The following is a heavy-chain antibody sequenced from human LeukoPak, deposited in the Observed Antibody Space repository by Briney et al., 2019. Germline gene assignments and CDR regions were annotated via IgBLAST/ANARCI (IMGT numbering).Heavy chain of an antibody. J-gene: IGHJ3*02. V-gene: IGHV4-38-2*02. CDR1: GYSISSGYY. CDR3: ARDDAFDT. CDR2: IYHSGST. Sequence: SETLSLTCTVSGYSISSGYYWGWIRQPPGKGLEWIGSIYHSGSTYYNPSLKSRVTISVDTSKNQFSLKLSSVTAADTAVYYCARDDAFDTWGQGTMVTVSS.